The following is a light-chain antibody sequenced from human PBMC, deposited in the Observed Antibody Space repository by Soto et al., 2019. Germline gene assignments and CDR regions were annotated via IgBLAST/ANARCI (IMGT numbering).Light chain of an antibody. CDR1: QSISNS. J-gene: IGKJ2*01. V-gene: IGKV3-15*01. CDR3: QQYNNWPPRT. Sequence: EIVMTQSPASLSVSPGETATLSCRASQSISNSLAWYQQKPGQAPSLLIYGASTRATGIPARFSGRGSGTELTLTISSLQSEDSALYYCQQYNNWPPRTFGQGTKLEIK. CDR2: GAS.